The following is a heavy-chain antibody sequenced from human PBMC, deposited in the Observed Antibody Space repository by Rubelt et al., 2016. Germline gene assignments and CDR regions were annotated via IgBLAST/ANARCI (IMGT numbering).Heavy chain of an antibody. CDR1: GYTFTSYG. Sequence: QVQLVQSGAEVKKPGASVKVSCKASGYTFTSYGISWVRQAPGQGLEWMGWISAYNGNTNYAQKLQGRVTMTTDTATGTAYMELSSLRSEDTAVYYCATRQRHSGYVRFDYWGQGTLVTVSS. D-gene: IGHD5-12*01. CDR3: ATRQRHSGYVRFDY. J-gene: IGHJ4*02. CDR2: ISAYNGNT. V-gene: IGHV1-18*01.